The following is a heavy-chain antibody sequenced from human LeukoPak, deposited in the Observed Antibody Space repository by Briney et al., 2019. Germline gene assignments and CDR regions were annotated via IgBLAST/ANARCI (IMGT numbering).Heavy chain of an antibody. Sequence: SETLSLTCTVSGCSISSYYWSWIRQPPGKGLEWIGYIYYSGSTTYNPSLRSRVTISVDTSKNQFSLKLSSVTAADTAVYYCARGYSPDYWGQGTLVTVSS. CDR3: ARGYSPDY. J-gene: IGHJ4*02. D-gene: IGHD5-18*01. CDR2: IYYSGST. CDR1: GCSISSYY. V-gene: IGHV4-59*01.